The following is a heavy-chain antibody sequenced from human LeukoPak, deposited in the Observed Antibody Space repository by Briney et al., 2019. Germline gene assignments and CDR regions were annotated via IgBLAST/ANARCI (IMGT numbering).Heavy chain of an antibody. CDR2: IFHSGGT. J-gene: IGHJ4*02. V-gene: IGHV4-38-2*02. CDR1: GDSITTDYY. CDR3: ARDKGTSYLSSFDY. D-gene: IGHD6-6*01. Sequence: PSETLSLTCSVSGDSITTDYYWGWIRQSPGKGLEWIASIFHSGGTYYNPSLKSRVTISVDTSKNQFSLKLSSVTAADTAVYYCARDKGTSYLSSFDYWGQGTLVTVSS.